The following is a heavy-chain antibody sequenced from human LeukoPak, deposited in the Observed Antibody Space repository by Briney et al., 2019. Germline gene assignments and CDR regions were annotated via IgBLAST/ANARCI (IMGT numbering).Heavy chain of an antibody. CDR3: ARGRTTVTTFWFDP. V-gene: IGHV4-59*01. D-gene: IGHD4-11*01. J-gene: IGHJ5*02. CDR2: IHYSGST. CDR1: GGSISSYC. Sequence: SETLSLTCTVSGGSISSYCWSWIRQPPGKGLEGIGYIHYSGSTNYNPSLKSRVTISVDTSKNQFSVKLSSVTAADTAVYYCARGRTTVTTFWFDPWGQGTLVTVSS.